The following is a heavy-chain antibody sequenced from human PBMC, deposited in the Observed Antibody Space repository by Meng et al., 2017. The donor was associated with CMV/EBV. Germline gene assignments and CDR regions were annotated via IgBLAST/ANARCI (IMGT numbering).Heavy chain of an antibody. V-gene: IGHV3-30-3*01. J-gene: IGHJ6*02. CDR2: ISYDGSNK. Sequence: GSLRLSCAASGFTFSSYAMHWVRQAPGKGLEWVAVISYDGSNKYYADSVKGRFTISRDNSKNTLYLQMNSLRAEDTAVYYCARDHERRNVLRFLEWFSGMDVWGQGTTVTVSS. CDR3: ARDHERRNVLRFLEWFSGMDV. D-gene: IGHD3-3*01. CDR1: GFTFSSYA.